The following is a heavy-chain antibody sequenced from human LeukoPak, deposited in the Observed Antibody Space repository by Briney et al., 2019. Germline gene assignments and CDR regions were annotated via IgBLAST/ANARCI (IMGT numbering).Heavy chain of an antibody. D-gene: IGHD4-17*01. J-gene: IGHJ4*02. V-gene: IGHV1-46*01. Sequence: ASGKVSCKASGYTFTSYYMHWVRQAPGQGLEWMGIINPSGGSTSYAQKFQGRVTMTRDTSTSTVYMELSSLRSEDTAVYYCARDGEYGDPRYYFDYWGQGTLVTVSS. CDR1: GYTFTSYY. CDR3: ARDGEYGDPRYYFDY. CDR2: INPSGGST.